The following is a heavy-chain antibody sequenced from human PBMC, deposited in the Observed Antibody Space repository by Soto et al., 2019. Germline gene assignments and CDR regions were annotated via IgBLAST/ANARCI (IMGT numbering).Heavy chain of an antibody. D-gene: IGHD3-16*02. J-gene: IGHJ5*02. Sequence: SETLSLTCTVSGGSINSDTTFWGWIRQPPGKGLEWVGSVYYLGTTYYHPSLRSRLSISIDTSKNQFSLELTSVTAADTAVYYSARNDTPQEDRNINWCDPWGQGTLFNVSS. CDR2: VYYLGTT. V-gene: IGHV4-39*01. CDR3: ARNDTPQEDRNINWCDP. CDR1: GGSINSDTTF.